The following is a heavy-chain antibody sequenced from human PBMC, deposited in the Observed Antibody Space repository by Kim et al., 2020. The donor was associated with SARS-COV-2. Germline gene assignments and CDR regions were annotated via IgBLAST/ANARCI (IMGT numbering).Heavy chain of an antibody. V-gene: IGHV3-30*18. Sequence: GGSLRLSCAASGFTFSNYGMHWVRQAPGKGLEWVAVISSNGGSPYYADSVKGRFAISRDNSKNMLYLQMNSLRGEDTAVYYCAKDPGRYAQGFDYWGQGT. D-gene: IGHD3-16*01. CDR3: AKDPGRYAQGFDY. J-gene: IGHJ4*02. CDR2: ISSNGGSP. CDR1: GFTFSNYG.